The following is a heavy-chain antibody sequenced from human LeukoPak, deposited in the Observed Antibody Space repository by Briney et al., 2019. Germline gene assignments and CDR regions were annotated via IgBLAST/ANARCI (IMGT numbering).Heavy chain of an antibody. CDR3: ARASRHSLIAAPGY. V-gene: IGHV3-30*04. J-gene: IGHJ4*02. D-gene: IGHD6-13*01. CDR1: GFTFSSYA. CDR2: ISYDGSNK. Sequence: GRSLRLSCAASGFTFSSYAMHWVRQAPGKGLEWVAVISYDGSNKYYADSVKGRFTISRDNSKNTLYLQMNSLRAEDTAVYYCARASRHSLIAAPGYWGQGTLVTVSS.